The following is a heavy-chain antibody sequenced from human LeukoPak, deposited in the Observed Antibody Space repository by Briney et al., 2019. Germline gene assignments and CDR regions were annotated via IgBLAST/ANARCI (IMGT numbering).Heavy chain of an antibody. Sequence: GGSLRLSCAASGFTFSSYLMNWVRQAPGKGLEWVSAITGSGGSTYYADSVKGRFTISRDNSKNTLYLQMNSLRAEDTAVYYCANLGWYSDYWGQGTLVTVSS. CDR3: ANLGWYSDY. J-gene: IGHJ4*02. CDR1: GFTFSSYL. CDR2: ITGSGGST. V-gene: IGHV3-23*01. D-gene: IGHD6-19*01.